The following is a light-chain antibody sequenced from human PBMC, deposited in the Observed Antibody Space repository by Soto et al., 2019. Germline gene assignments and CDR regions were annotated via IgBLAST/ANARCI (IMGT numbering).Light chain of an antibody. CDR3: SSYTSSSTHV. J-gene: IGLJ1*01. CDR2: DVS. CDR1: SSDVGAYTF. Sequence: QSVLTQPASVSGSPGQSITISCTGTSSDVGAYTFVSWYQQHPDKVPKLMIFDVSRRPSGVSDRFSGSKSGNTASLTISGLQPEDEADYYCSSYTSSSTHVFGSGTQLTVL. V-gene: IGLV2-14*03.